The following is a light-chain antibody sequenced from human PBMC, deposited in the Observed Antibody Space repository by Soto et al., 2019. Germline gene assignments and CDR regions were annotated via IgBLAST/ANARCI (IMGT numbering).Light chain of an antibody. CDR3: SSHGGANNFYV. CDR1: SSDIGAYDY. V-gene: IGLV2-8*01. CDR2: EVS. Sequence: QSALTQPPAASGCPGQSVTISCTGTSSDIGAYDYVSWYQQHPGKVPKLMIYEVSKRPSGVPDRFSASKSGNTASLTVSGLQAEDEADYYCSSHGGANNFYVFGTGTKVTV. J-gene: IGLJ1*01.